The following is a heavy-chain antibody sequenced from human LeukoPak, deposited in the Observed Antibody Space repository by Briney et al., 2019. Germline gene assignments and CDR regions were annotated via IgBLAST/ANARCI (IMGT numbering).Heavy chain of an antibody. J-gene: IGHJ3*02. V-gene: IGHV1-2*02. Sequence: GASVKVSCKASGYTFTSYYMHWVRQAPGQGLEWMGWINPNSGGTNYAQKFQGRVTMTRDTSISTAYMELSRLRSDDTAVYYCAILGDYYDSSGYYDAFDIWAKGQWSPSLQ. D-gene: IGHD3-22*01. CDR1: GYTFTSYY. CDR2: INPNSGGT. CDR3: AILGDYYDSSGYYDAFDI.